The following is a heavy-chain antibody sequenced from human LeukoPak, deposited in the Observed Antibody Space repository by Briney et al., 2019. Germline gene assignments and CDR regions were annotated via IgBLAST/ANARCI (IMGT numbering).Heavy chain of an antibody. CDR1: GYTFTSYD. CDR3: ARAESGYSGYDLLFDY. V-gene: IGHV1-8*03. D-gene: IGHD5-12*01. CDR2: MNPNSGNT. Sequence: GASVKVSCKASGYTFTSYDINWVRQATGQGLEWMGWMNPNSGNTGYAQKFQGRVTITRNTSISTAYMELSSLRSEDTAVYYCARAESGYSGYDLLFDYWGQGTLVTVSS. J-gene: IGHJ4*02.